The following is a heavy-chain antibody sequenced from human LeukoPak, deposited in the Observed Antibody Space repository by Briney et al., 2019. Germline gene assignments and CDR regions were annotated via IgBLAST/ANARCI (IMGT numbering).Heavy chain of an antibody. V-gene: IGHV3-23*01. J-gene: IGHJ4*02. CDR1: GFTFSSYA. Sequence: EGSLRLSCAASGFTFSSYAMSWVRQAPGKGLEWVSTISDSRGDTNYADSVKGRFTISRDNSKNTLYLQMNSLRAEDTAVYYCALIDYWGQGTLVTVSS. CDR3: ALIDY. CDR2: ISDSRGDT.